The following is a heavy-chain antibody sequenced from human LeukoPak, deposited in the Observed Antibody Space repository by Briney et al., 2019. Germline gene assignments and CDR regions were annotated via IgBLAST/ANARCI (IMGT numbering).Heavy chain of an antibody. V-gene: IGHV3-53*01. CDR3: AKDYSALSA. J-gene: IGHJ5*02. Sequence: PGGSLRLSCAASGFTVSSNYMSWVRQAPGKGLEWVSVIYTDENTYYADSVKGRFTISRDNSKNTLYLQMSSLKAEDTAVYYCAKDYSALSAWGQGTLVIVSS. CDR2: IYTDENT. D-gene: IGHD2-21*01. CDR1: GFTVSSNY.